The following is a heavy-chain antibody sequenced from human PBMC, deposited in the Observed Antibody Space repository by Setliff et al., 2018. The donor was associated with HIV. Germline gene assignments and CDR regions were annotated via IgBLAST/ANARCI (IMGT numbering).Heavy chain of an antibody. CDR3: SRDRSATWTPTTY. CDR1: GYTFTGYY. D-gene: IGHD6-25*01. V-gene: IGHV1-2*02. CDR2: INPRSGAT. J-gene: IGHJ4*02. Sequence: ASVKVSCKAFGYTFTGYYMHWVRQAPGQGLEWMGWINPRSGATNYTQNFQGRVTMTIDTSASTAYMELRSLTSDDTAMYYCSRDRSATWTPTTYWGQGTLVTVSS.